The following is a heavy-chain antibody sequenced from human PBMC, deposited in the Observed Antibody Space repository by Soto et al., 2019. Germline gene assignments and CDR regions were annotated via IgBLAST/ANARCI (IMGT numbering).Heavy chain of an antibody. CDR1: GASISSSNYY. CDR2: MYYSGRT. J-gene: IGHJ6*02. D-gene: IGHD4-17*01. CDR3: ARHGNTVTTGYYYGMDV. Sequence: SETLSLTCTVSGASISSSNYYWGWIRQPPGRGLEWIGTMYYSGRTYYNPSLKSRVTTSVDTSKNQFSLKLSAVTATDTAVYYCARHGNTVTTGYYYGMDVWGQGTTVTVSS. V-gene: IGHV4-39*01.